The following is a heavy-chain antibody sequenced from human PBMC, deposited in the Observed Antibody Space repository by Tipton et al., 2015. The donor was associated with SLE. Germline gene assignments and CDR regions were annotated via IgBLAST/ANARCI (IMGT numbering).Heavy chain of an antibody. Sequence: SLRLSCEASGFTFGSHAMNWVRQAPGKGLEWVSTISGSGDRTNYADSMTGRFTMSRDYSKNTLYLQMNSLRAEDTAVYYCARAPPRYFDPDFMDVWGKGTTVTVSS. D-gene: IGHD3-9*01. V-gene: IGHV3-23*01. CDR1: GFTFGSHA. CDR3: ARAPPRYFDPDFMDV. J-gene: IGHJ6*03. CDR2: ISGSGDRT.